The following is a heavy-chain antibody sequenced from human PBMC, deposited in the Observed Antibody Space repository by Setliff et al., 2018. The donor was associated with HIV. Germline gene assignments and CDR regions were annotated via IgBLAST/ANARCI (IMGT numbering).Heavy chain of an antibody. V-gene: IGHV5-51*01. CDR1: GYSFSSYW. CDR2: IYPGDSDT. D-gene: IGHD2-15*01. CDR3: ARLGGICSGGSCTALAYTMDV. Sequence: GESLKISCKGSGYSFSSYWIGWVRQMPGKGLEWMGIIYPGDSDTRYSPSFQGQVTISADNSISTAYLQCSSLKASDTSMYYCARLGGICSGGSCTALAYTMDVWGQGTTVTVSS. J-gene: IGHJ6*02.